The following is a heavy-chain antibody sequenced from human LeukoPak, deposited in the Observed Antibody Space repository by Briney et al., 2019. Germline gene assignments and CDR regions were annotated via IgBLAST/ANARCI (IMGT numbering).Heavy chain of an antibody. CDR2: FDPEDGET. D-gene: IGHD4-17*01. CDR3: AAYLPPTTEGAFDI. J-gene: IGHJ3*02. V-gene: IGHV1-24*01. CDR1: GYTLTELS. Sequence: ASVKVSCKVSGYTLTELSMHWVRQAPGKGLEGMGGFDPEDGETIYAQKFQGRVTMTEDTSTDTAYMELSSLRSEDTAVYYCAAYLPPTTEGAFDIWGQGTMVTVSS.